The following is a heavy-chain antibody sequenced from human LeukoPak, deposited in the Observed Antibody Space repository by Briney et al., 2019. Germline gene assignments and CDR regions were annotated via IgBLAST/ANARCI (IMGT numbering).Heavy chain of an antibody. D-gene: IGHD3-16*01. CDR1: GSTFSSYG. CDR2: IWYDGSDK. V-gene: IGHV3-33*01. J-gene: IGHJ4*02. Sequence: PGGSLRLSCAASGSTFSSYGMHWVRQAPGKGLEWVAVIWYDGSDKYYADSVKGRFTISRDNSTNTLYLQMNSLRAEDTSVYYCARDPMITNTFYFDYWGQGTLVTVSS. CDR3: ARDPMITNTFYFDY.